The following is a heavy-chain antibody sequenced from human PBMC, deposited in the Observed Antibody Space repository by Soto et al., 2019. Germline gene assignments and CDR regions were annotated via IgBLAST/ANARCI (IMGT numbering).Heavy chain of an antibody. V-gene: IGHV4-61*01. CDR1: GGSVSSGSYY. J-gene: IGHJ4*02. D-gene: IGHD1-26*01. Sequence: SETLSLTCTVSGGSVSSGSYYWTWIRQPPGKGLEWIANIYYRGSTNYNPSLKSRVTISLDTSKSQFSLKLNSMTAADTAFYYCAKDSISDRETFNFDSWGQGTLVTVSS. CDR3: AKDSISDRETFNFDS. CDR2: IYYRGST.